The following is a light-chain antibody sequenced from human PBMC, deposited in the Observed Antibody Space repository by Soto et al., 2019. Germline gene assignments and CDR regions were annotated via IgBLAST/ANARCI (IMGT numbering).Light chain of an antibody. CDR3: SSKTSSRTPFV. V-gene: IGLV2-14*01. CDR1: NRDVGGYNY. Sequence: QPSPDPPSPLAWAARPTIPISFTGTNRDVGGYNYVSWYQQHPSNAPRLMIYEVNNRPSGVPNRFSGSKSGNTASLTISGLQAEDEADYYCSSKTSSRTPFVFGTGTKVTVL. J-gene: IGLJ1*01. CDR2: EVN.